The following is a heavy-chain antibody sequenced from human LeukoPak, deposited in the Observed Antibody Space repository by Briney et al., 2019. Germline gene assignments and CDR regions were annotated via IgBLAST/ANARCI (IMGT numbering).Heavy chain of an antibody. J-gene: IGHJ3*02. CDR3: ARRRLRLGELSPPGAFDI. V-gene: IGHV1-69*13. CDR1: GGTFSSYD. Sequence: GASVKVSCKASGGTFSSYDISWVRQAPGQGLEWMGGIIPIFGTANYAQKFQARVTITADESTSTAYMELSSLRSEDTAVYYCARRRLRLGELSPPGAFDIWGQGTMVTVSS. CDR2: IIPIFGTA. D-gene: IGHD3-16*02.